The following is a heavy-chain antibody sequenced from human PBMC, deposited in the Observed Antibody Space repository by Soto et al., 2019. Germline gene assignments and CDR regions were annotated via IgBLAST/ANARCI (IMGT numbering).Heavy chain of an antibody. Sequence: GGSLRLSCAASGFTFSTYAMTWVRQAPGKGLEWVSGISARGSSTDYADSVKGRFTISRDNSKNTVYLQMTSLRADDTAVYFCARDLNKDYHDTSVFWDYWGQGTLVTVSS. CDR3: ARDLNKDYHDTSVFWDY. CDR2: ISARGSST. D-gene: IGHD3-22*01. CDR1: GFTFSTYA. J-gene: IGHJ4*02. V-gene: IGHV3-23*01.